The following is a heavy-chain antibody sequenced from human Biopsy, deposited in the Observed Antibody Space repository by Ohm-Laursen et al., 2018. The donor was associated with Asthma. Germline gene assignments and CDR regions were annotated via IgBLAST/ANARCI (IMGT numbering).Heavy chain of an antibody. J-gene: IGHJ6*02. CDR2: THERGIT. CDR3: ARGPELDV. CDR1: PVCVSGFF. Sequence: SETLSLTCDGYPVCVSGFFWTWIGQAQGKGREGIVETHERGITNNNPSLKSRVIISIDTYWNRVSLKLTSVTAADTAVYYCARGPELDVWGQGTTVTVSS. V-gene: IGHV4-34*01.